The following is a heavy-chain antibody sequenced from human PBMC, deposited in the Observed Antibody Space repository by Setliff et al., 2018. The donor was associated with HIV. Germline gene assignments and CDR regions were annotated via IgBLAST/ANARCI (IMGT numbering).Heavy chain of an antibody. V-gene: IGHV4-4*01. J-gene: IGHJ5*01. CDR3: ARGGNRAAAWFDS. D-gene: IGHD5-18*01. CDR1: GGSISSFNW. CDR2: IYHSGST. Sequence: TLSLTCDVSGGSISSFNWWSWVRQSPGKGLEWIGEIYHSGSTNYNPSLMSRVTISVDKSKNQISLRLNSMTAADTAVYFCARGGNRAAAWFDSWGQGTLVTVSS.